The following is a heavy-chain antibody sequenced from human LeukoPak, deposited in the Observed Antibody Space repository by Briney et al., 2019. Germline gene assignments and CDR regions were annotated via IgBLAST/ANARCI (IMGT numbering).Heavy chain of an antibody. CDR2: ISATAT. CDR1: GFTFSSYA. Sequence: GGSLRLSCAASGFTFSSYAMSLVRQAPGKGLKWVSLISATATYYADSVNGRFTISRDISRNTLYLQMNSLRADDTAVYYCAKGQGSGSYPLDYWGQGTLVTVSS. V-gene: IGHV3-23*01. J-gene: IGHJ4*02. D-gene: IGHD3-16*02. CDR3: AKGQGSGSYPLDY.